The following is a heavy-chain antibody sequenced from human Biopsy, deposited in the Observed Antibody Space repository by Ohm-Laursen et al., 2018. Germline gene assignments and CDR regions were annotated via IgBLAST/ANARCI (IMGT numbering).Heavy chain of an antibody. CDR2: IDVSDYNT. V-gene: IGHV3-23*01. Sequence: LRLSCTASGFTFHTYAMNWVRQAPGKGLEWVAHIDVSDYNTYYADSVRGRFTISRDNSKQMVHLEINSLTADDTAVYYCVKQWGGYNFDSWGQGTLVTVS. CDR1: GFTFHTYA. J-gene: IGHJ5*01. D-gene: IGHD1-14*01. CDR3: VKQWGGYNFDS.